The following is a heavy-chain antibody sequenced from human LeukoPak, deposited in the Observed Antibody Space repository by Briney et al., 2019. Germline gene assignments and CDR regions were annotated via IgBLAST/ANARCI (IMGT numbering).Heavy chain of an antibody. CDR2: VYYSGRT. CDR1: GGSISSNSYY. V-gene: IGHV4-39*01. CDR3: ARLLYDRSGYYYFDQ. D-gene: IGHD3-22*01. J-gene: IGHJ4*02. Sequence: SETLSLTCTVPGGSISSNSYYWGWIRQPPGKGLEWIGSVYYSGRTYDNPSLKSRVTVSVDTSKSQFSLKLSSVTAADTAVYYCARLLYDRSGYYYFDQWGQGTLVTVSS.